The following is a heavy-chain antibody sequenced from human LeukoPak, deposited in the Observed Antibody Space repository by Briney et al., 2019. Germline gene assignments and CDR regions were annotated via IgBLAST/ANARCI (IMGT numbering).Heavy chain of an antibody. V-gene: IGHV3-21*01. CDR1: GFTFSTYT. Sequence: PGGSLRLSCVASGFTFSTYTMNWVRQAPGKGLEWVSSISSSSFSISYTDSVKGRFTISRDNAKNSLYLQMNSLRAEDTAVYYCAELGITMIGGVWGKGTTVTISS. D-gene: IGHD3-10*02. CDR2: ISSSSFSI. J-gene: IGHJ6*04. CDR3: AELGITMIGGV.